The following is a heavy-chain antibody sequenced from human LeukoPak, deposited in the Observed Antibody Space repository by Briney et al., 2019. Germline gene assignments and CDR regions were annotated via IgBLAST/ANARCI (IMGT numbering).Heavy chain of an antibody. CDR3: ARDYDILTGYSSYYY. V-gene: IGHV3-11*01. J-gene: IGHJ4*02. D-gene: IGHD3-9*01. Sequence: GGSLRLSCAASGFTFSDYYMSWIRQAPGKGLEWVSYISSSGSTIYYADSVKGRFTISRDNAKDSLYLQMNSLRAEDTAVYYCARDYDILTGYSSYYYWGQGTLVTVSS. CDR1: GFTFSDYY. CDR2: ISSSGSTI.